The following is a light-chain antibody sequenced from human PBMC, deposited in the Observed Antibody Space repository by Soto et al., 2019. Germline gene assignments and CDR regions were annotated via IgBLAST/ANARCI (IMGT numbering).Light chain of an antibody. J-gene: IGKJ5*01. CDR2: KAS. V-gene: IGKV1-5*03. CDR1: QSISSW. CDR3: QQYNSYPIT. Sequence: DIQMTQSPSTLSASVGDRVTITCRASQSISSWLAWYQQKPGKAPKLLICKASSLESGVPSRFSGSGSGTEFTLTISSLQPDDFAIYYCQQYNSYPITFGQGTRLEIK.